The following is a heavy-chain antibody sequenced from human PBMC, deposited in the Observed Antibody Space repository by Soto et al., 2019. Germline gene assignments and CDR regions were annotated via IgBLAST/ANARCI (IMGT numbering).Heavy chain of an antibody. CDR1: GFIFRPYT. V-gene: IGHV3-23*01. CDR3: TRPKNELRFYSYNGIDV. CDR2: IYGSGDRM. Sequence: PGGSLRLSCAASGFIFRPYTMNWVRQAPGKGLEWVSGIYGSGDRMFYADSVKGRFTISRDNSKNTLYLQMNSLKTEDTAVYYCTRPKNELRFYSYNGIDVWGQGTTVTVSS. J-gene: IGHJ6*02. D-gene: IGHD5-12*01.